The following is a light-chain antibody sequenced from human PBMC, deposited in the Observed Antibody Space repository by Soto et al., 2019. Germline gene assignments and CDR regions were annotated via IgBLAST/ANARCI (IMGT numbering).Light chain of an antibody. J-gene: IGKJ5*01. Sequence: DIQMTQSPSSLSASLGDTVTISCRASQNIENYLHWYQQKAGKAPEVLLYVASVLMDGVSSRFSGSGYGTDCTLTITKLHPEDFAMYYCQQSVGSPPITFGQGTRLDIK. CDR1: QNIENY. CDR3: QQSVGSPPIT. V-gene: IGKV1-39*01. CDR2: VAS.